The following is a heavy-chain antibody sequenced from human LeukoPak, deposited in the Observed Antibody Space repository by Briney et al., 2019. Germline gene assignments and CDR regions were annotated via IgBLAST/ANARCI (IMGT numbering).Heavy chain of an antibody. D-gene: IGHD3-22*01. V-gene: IGHV4-59*12. J-gene: IGHJ4*02. CDR1: GGSISSYY. Sequence: PSETLSLTCTVSGGSISSYYWSWIRQPPGKGLEWIGYIYYSGSTYYNPSLKSRVTISVDTSKNQFSLKLSSVAAADTAVYYCARDSHGSSGYAPFDYWGQGTLVTVSS. CDR3: ARDSHGSSGYAPFDY. CDR2: IYYSGST.